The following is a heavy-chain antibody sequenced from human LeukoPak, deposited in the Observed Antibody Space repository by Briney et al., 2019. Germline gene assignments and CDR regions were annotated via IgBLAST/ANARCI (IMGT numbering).Heavy chain of an antibody. CDR2: ISSSSSDI. Sequence: GGSLRLSCAASGFTFSSYAMHWVRQAPGKGLEWVSSISSSSSDIYYADSVKGRFTISRDNAKNSLFLQMNSLRAEDTAVYYCARDGFLEWLSRGGWFDPWGQGTLVTVSS. V-gene: IGHV3-21*01. D-gene: IGHD3-3*01. CDR3: ARDGFLEWLSRGGWFDP. CDR1: GFTFSSYA. J-gene: IGHJ5*02.